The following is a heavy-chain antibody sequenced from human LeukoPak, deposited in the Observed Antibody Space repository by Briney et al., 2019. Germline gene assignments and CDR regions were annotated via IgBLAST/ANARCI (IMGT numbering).Heavy chain of an antibody. CDR2: IYYSGST. J-gene: IGHJ4*02. CDR1: DGSISSYY. V-gene: IGHV4-59*01. D-gene: IGHD3-22*01. CDR3: ATATYYYDSSGYFPDY. Sequence: SETLSLTCTVSDGSISSYYWSWIRQPPGKGLEWIGYIYYSGSTNYNPSLKSRVTISVDTSKNQFSLKLSSVTAADTAVYYCATATYYYDSSGYFPDYWGQGTLVTVST.